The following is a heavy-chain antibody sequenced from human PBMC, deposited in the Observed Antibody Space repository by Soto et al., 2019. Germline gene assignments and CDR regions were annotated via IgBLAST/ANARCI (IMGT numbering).Heavy chain of an antibody. Sequence: QVQLVQSGAEVKKPGSSVKVSCKASGGTFSSYAISWVRQAPGQGLEWMGGIIPIFGTANYAQKFQGRVTITADKSTSTAYMELSSLRSEDTAVYYCAREGPLGYCSGGSCYSTHRDVWGQGTTVTVSS. J-gene: IGHJ6*02. D-gene: IGHD2-15*01. CDR3: AREGPLGYCSGGSCYSTHRDV. CDR2: IIPIFGTA. V-gene: IGHV1-69*06. CDR1: GGTFSSYA.